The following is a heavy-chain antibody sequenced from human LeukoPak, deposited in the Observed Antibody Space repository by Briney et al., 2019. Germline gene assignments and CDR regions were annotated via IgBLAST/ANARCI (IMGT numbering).Heavy chain of an antibody. V-gene: IGHV3-23*01. CDR2: ISGSGGST. D-gene: IGHD2-8*01. Sequence: PGGSLRLSCAASGFTFSSYAMCWVRQAPGKGLGWGSAISGSGGSTYYADSVKGRFTISRDNSKNTLYLQMNSLRAEDTAVYHCVRGPRMVYYYCMDVWGKGNTVTVSS. J-gene: IGHJ6*03. CDR1: GFTFSSYA. CDR3: VRGPRMVYYYCMDV.